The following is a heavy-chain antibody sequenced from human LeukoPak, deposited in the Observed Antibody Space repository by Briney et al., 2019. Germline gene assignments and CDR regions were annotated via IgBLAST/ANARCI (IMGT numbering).Heavy chain of an antibody. CDR3: ARVGDYALKD. V-gene: IGHV4-4*07. CDR2: IYTSGST. D-gene: IGHD3-16*01. J-gene: IGHJ4*02. CDR1: GGSISSYY. Sequence: SETLSLTCTVSGGSISSYYWSWIRQPAGKGLEWIGRIYTSGSTNYNPSLKSRVTMSVDTSKSQCTLKLSSVTAADTAVYYCARVGDYALKDWGQGTLVTVSS.